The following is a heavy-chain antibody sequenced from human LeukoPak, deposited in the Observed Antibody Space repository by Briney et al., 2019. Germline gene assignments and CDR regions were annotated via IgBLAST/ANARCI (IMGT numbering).Heavy chain of an antibody. CDR1: GFTFSDYD. J-gene: IGHJ4*02. CDR2: IGTAGDT. V-gene: IGHV3-13*01. D-gene: IGHD6-13*01. Sequence: PGGSLRLSCAASGFTFSDYDMHWVRQATGKGLEWVSAIGTAGDTYYTGSVKGRFTISRDNPKNSLYLQMNSLRAEDTAVYYCARDTAAWDYWGQGTLVIVSS. CDR3: ARDTAAWDY.